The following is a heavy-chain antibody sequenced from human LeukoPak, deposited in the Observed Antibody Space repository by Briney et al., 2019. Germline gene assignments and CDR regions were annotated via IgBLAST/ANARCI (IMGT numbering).Heavy chain of an antibody. CDR1: GFTFSSYA. J-gene: IGHJ4*02. CDR3: ATRSLYGSSWYGRETYFDY. V-gene: IGHV3-23*01. D-gene: IGHD6-13*01. Sequence: PGGSLRLSCAASGFTFSSYAMSWVRQAPGKGLEWVSAISGSGGSTYYADSVKGRFTISRDNSKNTLYLQMNSLRAEDTAVYYCATRSLYGSSWYGRETYFDYWGQGTLVTVSS. CDR2: ISGSGGST.